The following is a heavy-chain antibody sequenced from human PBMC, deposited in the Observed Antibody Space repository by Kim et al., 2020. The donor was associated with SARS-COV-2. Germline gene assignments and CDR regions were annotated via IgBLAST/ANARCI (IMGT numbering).Heavy chain of an antibody. CDR3: ARDRGPYGWFAP. CDR1: GFTVSSNY. CDR2: IYTGGST. V-gene: IGHV3-66*02. D-gene: IGHD3-10*01. J-gene: IGHJ5*02. Sequence: GGSLRLSCAASGFTVSSNYMSWVRQAPGKGLEWVSVIYTGGSTYFADSVKGRFTISRDNSKNTLYLQMNSRRPEATAVYYCARDRGPYGWFAPWGQGTLVTVSS.